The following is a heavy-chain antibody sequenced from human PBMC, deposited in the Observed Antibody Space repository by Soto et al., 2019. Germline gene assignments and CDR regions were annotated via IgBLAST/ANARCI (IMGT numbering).Heavy chain of an antibody. Sequence: QVQLVQSGTEVKKPGASVKVSCKASGYTFSNFGLSWVRQARGQGLEWMGWISPSNGQTIYAQNFHGRVTMTTDTSTATAHMELRSLISDDTAVYYCARVIMIFVVANIGGYFDYWGQGTRVTVSA. J-gene: IGHJ4*02. V-gene: IGHV1-18*01. CDR2: ISPSNGQT. CDR3: ARVIMIFVVANIGGYFDY. D-gene: IGHD3-3*01. CDR1: GYTFSNFG.